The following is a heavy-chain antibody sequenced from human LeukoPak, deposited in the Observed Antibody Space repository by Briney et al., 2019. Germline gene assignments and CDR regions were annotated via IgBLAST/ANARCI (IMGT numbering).Heavy chain of an antibody. CDR3: ARSLKWNLVGFDH. V-gene: IGHV3-23*01. J-gene: IGHJ4*02. CDR2: IGSAKNT. D-gene: IGHD1-1*01. CDR1: GFTFNTYA. Sequence: GGSLRLSCVASGFTFNTYALSWVRQAPGKGLGWVSFIGSAKNTNYADSVKGRFTISRDNSKNTLYLHMSSLRAEDTALYYCARSLKWNLVGFDHWGQGTLVTVSS.